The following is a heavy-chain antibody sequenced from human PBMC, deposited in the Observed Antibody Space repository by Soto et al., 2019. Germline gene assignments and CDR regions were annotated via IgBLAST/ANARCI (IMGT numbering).Heavy chain of an antibody. CDR3: AKGLLAIVGTTLPRDAFNI. D-gene: IGHD1-26*01. CDR1: GFSFTTYV. CDR2: ISHDGSYK. V-gene: IGHV3-30*18. J-gene: IGHJ3*02. Sequence: GGSLRLSCAASGFSFTTYVMNWVRQAPGKGLEGVAVISHDGSYKYYGDAVKGRFTISRDTSKNAVYLEMNSLRPEDTAVYYCAKGLLAIVGTTLPRDAFNIWGQGTMVTVSS.